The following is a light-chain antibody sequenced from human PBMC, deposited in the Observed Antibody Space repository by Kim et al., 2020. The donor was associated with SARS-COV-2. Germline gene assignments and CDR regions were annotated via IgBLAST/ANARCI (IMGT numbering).Light chain of an antibody. CDR1: QAISKY. J-gene: IGKJ1*01. CDR3: QRYNGAPWT. V-gene: IGKV1-27*01. Sequence: SASKGDRVTITCRESQAISKYLAWYQQKPGKAPKLLIHGTSTLQSGVPSRFSGSGSGTDFTLTISSLQPEDVATYYCQRYNGAPWTFGQGTKVEI. CDR2: GTS.